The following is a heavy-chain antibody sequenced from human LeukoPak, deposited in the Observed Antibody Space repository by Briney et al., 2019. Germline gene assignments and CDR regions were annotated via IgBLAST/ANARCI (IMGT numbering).Heavy chain of an antibody. Sequence: PGGSLRLSCAASGFTVISNYMSWVRQAPGKGLEWVSVIYSGGNTYYADSVKGRFTISRDNSKNTLYLQMGSLRAEDMAVYYCARDLCSSTSCYPDYWGQGTLVTVSS. CDR2: IYSGGNT. J-gene: IGHJ4*02. D-gene: IGHD2-2*01. CDR1: GFTVISNY. CDR3: ARDLCSSTSCYPDY. V-gene: IGHV3-66*02.